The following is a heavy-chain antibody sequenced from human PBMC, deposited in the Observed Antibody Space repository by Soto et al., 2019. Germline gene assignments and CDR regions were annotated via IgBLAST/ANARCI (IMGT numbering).Heavy chain of an antibody. CDR3: TTAGTRVGYTGSY. D-gene: IGHD5-12*01. CDR2: VKTTSERGTT. J-gene: IGHJ4*02. CDR1: GFSFSYAW. V-gene: IGHV3-15*06. Sequence: GGSLRLSCAASGFSFSYAWMIWVRQIPGKGLEWVGRVKTTSERGTTNYAAPVLGRFTVSRDDSKNTLYLQMDALRAEDTAVYYCTTAGTRVGYTGSYWGQGTQVTVSS.